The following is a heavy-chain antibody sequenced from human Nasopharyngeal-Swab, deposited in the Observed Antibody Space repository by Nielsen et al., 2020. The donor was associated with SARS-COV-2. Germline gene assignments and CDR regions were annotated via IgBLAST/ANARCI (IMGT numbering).Heavy chain of an antibody. D-gene: IGHD6-13*01. V-gene: IGHV4-39*01. J-gene: IGHJ4*02. CDR2: IYYSGST. Sequence: GSLRLSCTVSGGSISSYYWSWIRQPPGKGLEWIGSIYYSGSTYYNPSLKSRVTISVDTSKNQFSLKLSSVTAADTAVYYCARHRYSSSWSWYFDYWGQGTLVTVSS. CDR3: ARHRYSSSWSWYFDY. CDR1: GGSISSYY.